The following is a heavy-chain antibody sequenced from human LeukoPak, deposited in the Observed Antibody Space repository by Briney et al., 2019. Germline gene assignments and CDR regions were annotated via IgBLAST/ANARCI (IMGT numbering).Heavy chain of an antibody. Sequence: PSETLSLTCTVSGGSISTYYWSWIRQAPGKGLEWIGYVYSIGSTNYNPSLKSRVTISVDTSKNQFSLNLNSVTAADTAVYYCARGRSGSYYRFDNWGQGTLVTVSS. CDR3: ARGRSGSYYRFDN. D-gene: IGHD1-26*01. CDR2: VYSIGST. J-gene: IGHJ4*02. CDR1: GGSISTYY. V-gene: IGHV4-59*01.